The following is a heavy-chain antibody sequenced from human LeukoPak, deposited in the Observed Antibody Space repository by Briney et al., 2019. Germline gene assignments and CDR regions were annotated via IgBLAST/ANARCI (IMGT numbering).Heavy chain of an antibody. V-gene: IGHV3-30*18. D-gene: IGHD3-22*01. CDR1: GFTFSSYG. Sequence: GGSLRLSCAASGFTFSSYGMHWVRQAPGKGLEWVAVISYDGRDKKHADSVKGRFTISRDNSKNTVYLQMNSLRTEDTATYYCAKDYDVGGSAYYYDYWGQGTLVTVSS. CDR3: AKDYDVGGSAYYYDY. CDR2: ISYDGRDK. J-gene: IGHJ4*02.